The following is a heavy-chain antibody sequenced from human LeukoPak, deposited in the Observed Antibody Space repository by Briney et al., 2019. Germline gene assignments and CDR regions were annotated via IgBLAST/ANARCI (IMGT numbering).Heavy chain of an antibody. Sequence: GGFLRLSCAASGFTFSSYAMHWVRQAPGKGLEWVAVISYDGSNKYYADSVKGRFTISRDNAKNSLYLQMNSLRAEDTAVYYCARDRQTLWFGELLDYWGQGTLVTVSS. D-gene: IGHD3-10*01. CDR1: GFTFSSYA. CDR2: ISYDGSNK. CDR3: ARDRQTLWFGELLDY. V-gene: IGHV3-30*04. J-gene: IGHJ4*02.